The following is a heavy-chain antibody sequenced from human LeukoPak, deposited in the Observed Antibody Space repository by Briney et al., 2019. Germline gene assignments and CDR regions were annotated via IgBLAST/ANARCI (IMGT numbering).Heavy chain of an antibody. CDR3: AREGSSSGWRPFDI. CDR2: IKNSGNT. D-gene: IGHD6-19*01. V-gene: IGHV4-4*07. J-gene: IGHJ3*02. Sequence: SETLSLTCSVSGGFISSYYWSWIRQPAGKGLEWIGRIKNSGNTNYNPSLESRVTLSLDTSKNQFSLNLSSMTAADTAVYYCAREGSSSGWRPFDIWGQGTVVTVSS. CDR1: GGFISSYY.